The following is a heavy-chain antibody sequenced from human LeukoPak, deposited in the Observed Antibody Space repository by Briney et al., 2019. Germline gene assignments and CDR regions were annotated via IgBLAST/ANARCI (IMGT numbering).Heavy chain of an antibody. Sequence: GGSLRLSCTASGFTLRNYWMHWVRQVPGKRLVWVSRISGDGSVTNYADSVQGRFTISRDNPKNILYLQINSLRSEDTAVYYCARYSSSSGGAAYYLDYWGHGTLVTVSS. V-gene: IGHV3-74*01. CDR3: ARYSSSSGGAAYYLDY. J-gene: IGHJ4*01. CDR1: GFTLRNYW. D-gene: IGHD6-6*01. CDR2: ISGDGSVT.